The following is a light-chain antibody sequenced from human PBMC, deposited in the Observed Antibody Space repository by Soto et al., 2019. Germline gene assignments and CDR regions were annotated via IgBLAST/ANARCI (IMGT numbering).Light chain of an antibody. CDR1: SSDVGGYNY. CDR3: SSYTSSSTLL. CDR2: DVS. V-gene: IGLV2-14*01. J-gene: IGLJ1*01. Sequence: QSVLTQPASVSGSPGQSITISCTGTSSDVGGYNYVSWYQQHPGKAPKLMIYDVSNRPSGVSNRFSGSKSGNTAFLTISGLQAEDEADYYCSSYTSSSTLLFGTGT.